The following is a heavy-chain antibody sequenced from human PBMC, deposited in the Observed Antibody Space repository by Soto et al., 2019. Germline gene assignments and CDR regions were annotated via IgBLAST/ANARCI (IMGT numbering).Heavy chain of an antibody. V-gene: IGHV1-3*01. Sequence: APVKLACKASGYTYTSYAMHWLRQATGQRLEWMGWINADNGNTKYAQKFQGRVTITRDTSASTAYMELRSLRSDDTAVYYCAREEEQWLVRWFDPWGEGTLVTVSS. D-gene: IGHD6-19*01. CDR2: INADNGNT. J-gene: IGHJ5*02. CDR1: GYTYTSYA. CDR3: AREEEQWLVRWFDP.